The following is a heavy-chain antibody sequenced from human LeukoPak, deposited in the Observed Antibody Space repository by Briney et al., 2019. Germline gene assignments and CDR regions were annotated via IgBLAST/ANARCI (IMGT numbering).Heavy chain of an antibody. CDR1: GFTFSSYS. D-gene: IGHD6-6*01. Sequence: GGSLRLSCAASGFTFSSYSMNWVRQAPGKGLEWVSSISSSSSYIYYADSVKGRFTISRDNAKNSLYLQMNSLRAEDTAVYYCARDQSGSSSEVTAWGQGTLVTVSS. CDR3: ARDQSGSSSEVTA. V-gene: IGHV3-21*01. CDR2: ISSSSSYI. J-gene: IGHJ4*02.